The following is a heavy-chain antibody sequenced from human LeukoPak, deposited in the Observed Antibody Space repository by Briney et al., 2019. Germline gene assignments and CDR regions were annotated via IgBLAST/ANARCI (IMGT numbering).Heavy chain of an antibody. J-gene: IGHJ6*03. D-gene: IGHD5-18*01. CDR3: ARSRYRQGSYYYYMDA. CDR2: IYYSGST. V-gene: IGHV4-59*11. CDR1: GASISSHS. Sequence: SQTLSLTCTVSGASISSHSWSWIRQPPGKGLGWIGYIYYSGSTNYNPSLKSRVTISVDTSKHQFSLKLSSLTAADTAVYYCARSRYRQGSYYYYMDAWGKGTTVTVSS.